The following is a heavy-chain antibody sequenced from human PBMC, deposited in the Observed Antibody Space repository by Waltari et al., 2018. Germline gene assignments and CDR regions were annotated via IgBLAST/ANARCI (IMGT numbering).Heavy chain of an antibody. CDR2: MWYDGSNE. V-gene: IGHV3-33*01. D-gene: IGHD2-15*01. CDR1: GFSFRSYG. J-gene: IGHJ4*02. Sequence: QVQLVESGGGVVQPGRSLRLSCAASGFSFRSYGMHWVRQAPGKGLECVAVMWYDGSNEYYADSVKGRFTISRDNSKNTLYLQMNSLRAEDTAVYFCARDAYGGGSFFDFWGQGILVTVSS. CDR3: ARDAYGGGSFFDF.